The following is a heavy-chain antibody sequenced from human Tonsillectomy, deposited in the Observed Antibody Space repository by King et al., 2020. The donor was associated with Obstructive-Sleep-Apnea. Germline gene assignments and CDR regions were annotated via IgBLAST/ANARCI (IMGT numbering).Heavy chain of an antibody. J-gene: IGHJ5*02. Sequence: LQLQESGPGLVKPSETLSLTCTVSGGSISSSSYYWGWIRQPPGKGLEWIGSIYYSGSTYYNPSLKSRVTISVDTSKNQFSLKLSSVTAADTAVYFCARYLGGEGGYMSWFDPWGQGTLVTVSS. D-gene: IGHD5-12*01. CDR1: GGSISSSSYY. CDR2: IYYSGST. V-gene: IGHV4-39*07. CDR3: ARYLGGEGGYMSWFDP.